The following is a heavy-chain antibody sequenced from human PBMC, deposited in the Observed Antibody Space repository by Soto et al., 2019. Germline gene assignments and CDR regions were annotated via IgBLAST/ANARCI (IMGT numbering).Heavy chain of an antibody. CDR1: GGSFSGYY. D-gene: IGHD6-19*01. CDR3: ASVTSGWSEYYFDY. Sequence: QVQLQQWGAGLLKPSETLSLTCAVYGGSFSGYYWSWIRQPPGKGLEWIGEINHSGSTNYNPSLKSRVNISVDTSKNQFSLKLSSVTAADTAVYYCASVTSGWSEYYFDYWGQGTLVTVSS. J-gene: IGHJ4*02. V-gene: IGHV4-34*01. CDR2: INHSGST.